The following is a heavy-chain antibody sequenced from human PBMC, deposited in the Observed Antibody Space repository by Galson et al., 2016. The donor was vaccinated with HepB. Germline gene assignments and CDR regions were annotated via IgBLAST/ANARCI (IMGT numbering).Heavy chain of an antibody. V-gene: IGHV6-1*01. CDR2: TYYRSKWFT. CDR3: TRGYMRTGMNV. CDR1: GDSVTSDITT. J-gene: IGHJ6*02. Sequence: CAISGDSVTSDITTWNWIRQSPSSGLEWLGRTYYRSKWFTDYAVSVEGRITINSDISRNQFSLQLDSVTPDDTAAYFCTRGYMRTGMNVWGQGTTVTVSS. D-gene: IGHD5-18*01.